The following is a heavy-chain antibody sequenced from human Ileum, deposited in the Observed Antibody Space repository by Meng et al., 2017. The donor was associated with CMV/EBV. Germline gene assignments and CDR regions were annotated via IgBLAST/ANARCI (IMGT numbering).Heavy chain of an antibody. J-gene: IGHJ4*02. Sequence: QLQQWGGGLLKPSEPLSLTCAVYGGSFSDYYWSWIRQPPGRGLEWVGEINHSGTTNYNPSLKSRVTISVDTSKNQFSLKLTSVTAADTAVYFCATDPGGYWGQGTLVTVSS. CDR3: ATDPGGY. CDR1: GGSFSDYY. V-gene: IGHV4-34*01. CDR2: INHSGTT. D-gene: IGHD1-14*01.